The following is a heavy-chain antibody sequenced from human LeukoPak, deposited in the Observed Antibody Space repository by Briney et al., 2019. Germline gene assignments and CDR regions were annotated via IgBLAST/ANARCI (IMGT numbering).Heavy chain of an antibody. CDR3: ARDDCSGGSCYADHWFDP. Sequence: SETLSLTCTVSGGSISSYYWSWIRQPAGKGLEWIGRIYTSGSTNYNPSLRSRVTMSVDTSKNQFSRKLSSVTAADTAVYYCARDDCSGGSCYADHWFDPWGQGTLVTVSS. V-gene: IGHV4-4*07. CDR1: GGSISSYY. CDR2: IYTSGST. D-gene: IGHD2-15*01. J-gene: IGHJ5*02.